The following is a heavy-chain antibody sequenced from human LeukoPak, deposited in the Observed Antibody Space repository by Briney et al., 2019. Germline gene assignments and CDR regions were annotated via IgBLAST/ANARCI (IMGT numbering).Heavy chain of an antibody. CDR1: GFTFSSHS. J-gene: IGHJ4*02. D-gene: IGHD1-26*01. V-gene: IGHV3-21*01. CDR3: ARDLRRELRGALYY. CDR2: ISSSSSYI. Sequence: GGSMRLSCSASGFTFSSHSMNWDRQAQGKGLEWVATISSSSSYIYYADSVKGRFTISRDNAKNSLYLQMNSLRAEDTAVYYCARDLRRELRGALYYWGQGTLVTVSS.